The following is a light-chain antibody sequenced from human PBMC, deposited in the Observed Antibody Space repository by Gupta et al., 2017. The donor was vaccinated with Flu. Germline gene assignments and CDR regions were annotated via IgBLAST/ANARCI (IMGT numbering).Light chain of an antibody. Sequence: QSVLTPPPSVSGAPGQGVTISCTGSSSNFGAGFDVHWYQQLPQTAPRRLIYTNINRPSWVPGRFSGSKSGTSASPQPAVLPADEEATDYGPSYDSHQGIFVFGGGTKFTV. V-gene: IGLV1-40*01. CDR2: TNI. CDR1: SSNFGAGFD. J-gene: IGLJ2*01. CDR3: PSYDSHQGIFV.